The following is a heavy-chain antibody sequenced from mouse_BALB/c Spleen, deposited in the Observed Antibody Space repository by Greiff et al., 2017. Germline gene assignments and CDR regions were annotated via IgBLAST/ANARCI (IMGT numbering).Heavy chain of an antibody. CDR1: GYTFSSYW. D-gene: IGHD2-14*01. V-gene: IGHV1-9*01. CDR3: AREVLRVAMDY. CDR2: ILPGSGST. J-gene: IGHJ4*01. Sequence: QVQLQQSGAELMKPGASVKISCKATGYTFSSYWIEWVKQRPGHGLEWIGEILPGSGSTNYNEKFKGKATFTADTSSNTAYMQLSSLTSEDSAVYYCAREVLRVAMDYWGQGTSVTVSS.